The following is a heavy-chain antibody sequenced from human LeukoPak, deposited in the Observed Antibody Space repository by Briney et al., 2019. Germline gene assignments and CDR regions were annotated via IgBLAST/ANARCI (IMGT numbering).Heavy chain of an antibody. Sequence: GGSLRLSCAASGFTVSSNYMSWVRQAPGKGLEWVSVIYSGGSTYYADSVKGRFTISRDNSKNTLYLQMNSLRAEDTAVYYCARVPRSYYYYYYMDVWGKGTTVTVSS. CDR2: IYSGGST. CDR3: ARVPRSYYYYYYMDV. V-gene: IGHV3-53*01. CDR1: GFTVSSNY. J-gene: IGHJ6*03.